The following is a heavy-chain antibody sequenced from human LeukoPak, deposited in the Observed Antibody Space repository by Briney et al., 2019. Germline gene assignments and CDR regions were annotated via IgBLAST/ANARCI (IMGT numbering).Heavy chain of an antibody. J-gene: IGHJ5*02. CDR1: GGSISSYY. Sequence: TSETLSLTCTVSGGSISSYYWGWIRQPPGKGLEWIGSIYYSGSTHHNPSLKSRVTISVDTSKNQFSLKLSSVTAADTAVYYCARPLPSGWFDPWGQGTLVTVSS. V-gene: IGHV4-39*07. CDR3: ARPLPSGWFDP. CDR2: IYYSGST.